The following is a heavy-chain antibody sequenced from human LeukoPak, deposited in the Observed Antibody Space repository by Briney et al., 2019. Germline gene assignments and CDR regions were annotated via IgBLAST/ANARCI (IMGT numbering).Heavy chain of an antibody. Sequence: SETLSLTCTVSGGPISSYYWSWIRQPAGKGLEWIGRIYTSGSTNYNPSLKSRVTMSVDTSKNQFSLKLSSVTAADTAVYYCVKRRPNYDILTGYFPGGAFDIWGQGTMVTVSS. CDR3: VKRRPNYDILTGYFPGGAFDI. J-gene: IGHJ3*02. D-gene: IGHD3-9*01. V-gene: IGHV4-4*07. CDR2: IYTSGST. CDR1: GGPISSYY.